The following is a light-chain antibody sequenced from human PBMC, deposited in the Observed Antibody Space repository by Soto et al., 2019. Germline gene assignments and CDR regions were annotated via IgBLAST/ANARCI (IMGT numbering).Light chain of an antibody. CDR2: GSS. Sequence: QTVVTQEPSLTVSPGRTVTLTCASSTGAVTSGYYPNWFQQKPGQAPRALIYGSSNKHSWTPARFSGSLLGGKAALTLSGVQPEDEAEYYCLLYYGGARVFGGGTKLTVL. J-gene: IGLJ2*01. V-gene: IGLV7-43*01. CDR1: TGAVTSGYY. CDR3: LLYYGGARV.